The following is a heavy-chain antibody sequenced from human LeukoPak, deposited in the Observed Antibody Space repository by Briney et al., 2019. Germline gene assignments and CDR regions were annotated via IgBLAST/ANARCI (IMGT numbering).Heavy chain of an antibody. CDR2: INHSGST. J-gene: IGHJ4*02. Sequence: SETLSLTCAVYGGSFSGYYWSWIRQPPGKGLEWIGEINHSGSTNYNPSLKSRVTISVDTSKNQFSLKLSSVTAADTAVYYCARQVDCSGGSCPLYYFDYWGQGTLVTVSS. CDR1: GGSFSGYY. V-gene: IGHV4-34*01. CDR3: ARQVDCSGGSCPLYYFDY. D-gene: IGHD2-15*01.